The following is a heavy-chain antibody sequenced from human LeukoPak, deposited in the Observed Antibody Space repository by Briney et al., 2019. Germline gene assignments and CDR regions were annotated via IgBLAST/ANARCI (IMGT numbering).Heavy chain of an antibody. D-gene: IGHD6-13*01. Sequence: GRSLRLSWAAAGFTFRSYAISWVRQAPGQGPEWMGGSIPIFGTTKYAQKFQGRVTITTDESTSTAYMELSSLRSEDTAVYYCAREYSSRGFDPWGQGTLVTVSS. CDR2: SIPIFGTT. CDR3: AREYSSRGFDP. J-gene: IGHJ5*02. V-gene: IGHV1-69*05. CDR1: GFTFRSYA.